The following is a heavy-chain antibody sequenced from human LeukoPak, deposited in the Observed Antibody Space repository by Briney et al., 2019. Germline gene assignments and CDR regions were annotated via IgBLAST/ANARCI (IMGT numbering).Heavy chain of an antibody. CDR2: IYYSGST. J-gene: IGHJ4*02. Sequence: SETLSLTCTVSGESISGFYWTWIRQPPGEGLEWIGYIYYSGSTNYNPSLKSRVTISVDASKNQFSLKLSSVTAADTAVYYCARGVVIAPQTFDYWGQGALVTVSS. CDR1: GESISGFY. D-gene: IGHD2-21*01. V-gene: IGHV4-59*01. CDR3: ARGVVIAPQTFDY.